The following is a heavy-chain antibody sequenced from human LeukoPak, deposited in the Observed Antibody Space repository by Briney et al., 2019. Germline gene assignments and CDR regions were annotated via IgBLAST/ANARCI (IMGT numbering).Heavy chain of an antibody. V-gene: IGHV1-2*02. J-gene: IGHJ4*02. CDR1: GGTFSSYA. Sequence: ASVKVSCKASGGTFSSYAISWVRQAPGQGLEWMGGIIPNSGGTNYAQKFQGRVTMTRDTSISTAYMELSRLRSDDTAVYYCARDSRYCSSTSCYPYYFDYWGQGTLVTVSS. D-gene: IGHD2-2*01. CDR2: IIPNSGGT. CDR3: ARDSRYCSSTSCYPYYFDY.